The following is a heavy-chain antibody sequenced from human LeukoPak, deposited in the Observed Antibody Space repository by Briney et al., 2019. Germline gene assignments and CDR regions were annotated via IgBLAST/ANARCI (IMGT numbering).Heavy chain of an antibody. CDR3: AKDLGGSSWLFDY. V-gene: IGHV3-30*02. CDR2: IRYDGSDK. J-gene: IGHJ4*02. Sequence: GGSLRLSCAASGFTFSSYGMHWVRQAPGKGLEWVAFIRYDGSDKYYADSVKGRFTISRDNSKNTLYLQMNSLRAEDTAVYYCAKDLGGSSWLFDYWGQGTLVTVSS. D-gene: IGHD6-13*01. CDR1: GFTFSSYG.